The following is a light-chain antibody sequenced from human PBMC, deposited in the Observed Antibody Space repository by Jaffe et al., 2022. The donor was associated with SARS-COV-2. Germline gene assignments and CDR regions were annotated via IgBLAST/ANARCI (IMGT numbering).Light chain of an antibody. J-gene: IGKJ2*01. CDR3: QQYDNLPSYGLPMYT. CDR2: DAS. Sequence: DIQMTQSPSSLSASVGDRVTITCQASQDISNYLNWYQQKPGKAPKLLIYDASNLETGVPSRFSGSGSGTDFTFTISSLQPEDIATYYCQQYDNLPSYGLPMYTFGQGTKLEIK. V-gene: IGKV1-33*01. CDR1: QDISNY.